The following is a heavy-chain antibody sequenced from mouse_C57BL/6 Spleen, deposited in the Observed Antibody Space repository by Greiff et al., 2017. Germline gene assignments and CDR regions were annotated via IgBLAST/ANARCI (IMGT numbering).Heavy chain of an antibody. CDR1: GFTFSDYG. CDR2: VSSGSSTI. CDR3: ARSGPRNFDY. J-gene: IGHJ2*01. V-gene: IGHV5-17*01. Sequence: SGGGLVKPGGSLKLSCAASGFTFSDYGMHWVRQAPEKGLEWVAYVSSGSSTIYYADTVKGRFTISRANATNTLFLQMTSLRSEDTAMYYCARSGPRNFDYWGQGTTRTVSS.